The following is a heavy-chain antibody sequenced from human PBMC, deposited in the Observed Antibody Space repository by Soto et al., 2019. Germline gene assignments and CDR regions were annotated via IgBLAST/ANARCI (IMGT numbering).Heavy chain of an antibody. CDR3: TRAISGGPFDY. V-gene: IGHV3-21*01. CDR2: ISRSSDHM. D-gene: IGHD5-12*01. J-gene: IGHJ4*02. CDR1: GFIFSTYS. Sequence: EVQLVESGGGLVKPGGSLRLSCAASGFIFSTYSMNWVRQTPGKGLEWVSSISRSSDHMYYADSVRGRFTISRDNAKKSLFLQMNSLRAEDTAVYYCTRAISGGPFDYWGPGALVTVSS.